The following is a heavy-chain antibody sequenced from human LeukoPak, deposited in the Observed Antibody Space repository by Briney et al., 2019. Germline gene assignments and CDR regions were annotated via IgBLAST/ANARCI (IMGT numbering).Heavy chain of an antibody. CDR3: ARGRTGTLTAYYYYYMDV. V-gene: IGHV4-59*08. CDR2: IYYSGST. Sequence: PSETLSLTCTVSGGSISSYYWSWIRQPPGKGLEWIGYIYYSGSTNYNPSLKSRVTISVDTSKNRFSLKLSSVTAADTAVYYCARGRTGTLTAYYYYYMDVWGKGTTVTVSS. D-gene: IGHD1-14*01. J-gene: IGHJ6*03. CDR1: GGSISSYY.